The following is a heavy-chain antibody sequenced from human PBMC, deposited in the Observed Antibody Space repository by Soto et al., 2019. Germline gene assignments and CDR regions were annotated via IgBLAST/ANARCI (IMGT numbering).Heavy chain of an antibody. CDR2: IVVGSGNT. CDR1: EFTFTSSA. D-gene: IGHD3-3*01. Sequence: XVKVSCKASEFTFTSSAVQCVRHARGQRLEWIGWIVVGSGNTNYAQKFQQRVTITRDMSTSTAYMELSSLRSEETAVYYCAAAHEYFLEWFPWAFDIWGQGTMVTVSS. J-gene: IGHJ3*02. V-gene: IGHV1-58*01. CDR3: AAAHEYFLEWFPWAFDI.